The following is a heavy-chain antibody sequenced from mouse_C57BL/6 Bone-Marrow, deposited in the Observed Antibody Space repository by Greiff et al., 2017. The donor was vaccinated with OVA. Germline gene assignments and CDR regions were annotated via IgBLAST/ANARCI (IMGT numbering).Heavy chain of an antibody. J-gene: IGHJ1*03. CDR1: GYTFTSYW. Sequence: VQLQQPGAELVKPGASVKMSCKASGYTFTSYWITWVKQRPGQGLEWIGDIYPGSGSTNYNEKFKSKATLTVDKSSSTAYMQLSSLTSEDSAVYYCARFMVTSYWYFDVWGTGTTVTVSS. CDR3: ARFMVTSYWYFDV. D-gene: IGHD2-1*01. CDR2: IYPGSGST. V-gene: IGHV1-55*01.